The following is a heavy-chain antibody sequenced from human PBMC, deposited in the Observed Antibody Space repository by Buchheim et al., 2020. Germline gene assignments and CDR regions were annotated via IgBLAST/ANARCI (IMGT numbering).Heavy chain of an antibody. CDR2: ISYDGSNK. CDR3: ARGPIIAAALDY. J-gene: IGHJ4*02. CDR1: GFTFSSYA. D-gene: IGHD6-6*01. V-gene: IGHV3-30-3*01. Sequence: QVQLVESGGGVVQPGRSLRLSCAASGFTFSSYAMHWVRQAPGTGLEWVAVISYDGSNKYYADSVKGRFTISRDNSKNTLYLQMNSLRAEDTAVYYCARGPIIAAALDYWGQGTL.